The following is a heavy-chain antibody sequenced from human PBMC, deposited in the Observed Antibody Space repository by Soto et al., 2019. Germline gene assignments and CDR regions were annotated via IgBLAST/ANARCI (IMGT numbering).Heavy chain of an antibody. D-gene: IGHD6-13*01. CDR3: ARDTVPYSSSWYGSAFDI. CDR1: GYTFTSYG. J-gene: IGHJ3*02. Sequence: ASVKVSCKASGYTFTSYGISWVRQAPGQGLEWMGWISAYNGNTNYAQKLQGRVTMTTDTSTSTAYMELRSLRSDDTAVYYCARDTVPYSSSWYGSAFDIWGQGTMVTVSS. V-gene: IGHV1-18*01. CDR2: ISAYNGNT.